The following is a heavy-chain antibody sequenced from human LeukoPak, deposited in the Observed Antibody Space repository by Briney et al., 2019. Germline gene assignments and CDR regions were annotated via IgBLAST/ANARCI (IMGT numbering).Heavy chain of an antibody. CDR1: GFTFSSYS. J-gene: IGHJ4*02. Sequence: PGGSLRLSCAASGFTFSSYSMNWVRQAPGKGLEWVSYISSSSSTIYYADSVKGRFTISRDNAKNSLYLQMNSLRAEDTAVYYCARDLAVGWLVHRLGVFDYWGQGTLVTVSS. CDR2: ISSSSSTI. CDR3: ARDLAVGWLVHRLGVFDY. D-gene: IGHD6-19*01. V-gene: IGHV3-48*01.